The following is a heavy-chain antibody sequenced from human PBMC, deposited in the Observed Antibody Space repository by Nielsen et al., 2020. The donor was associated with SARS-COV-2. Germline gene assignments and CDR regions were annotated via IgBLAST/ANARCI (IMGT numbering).Heavy chain of an antibody. D-gene: IGHD3-3*01. J-gene: IGHJ6*02. CDR3: ARPANDFWSGYYAGSYYYYGMDV. CDR2: ISGSGGST. V-gene: IGHV3-23*01. Sequence: VRQAPGKGLEWVSAISGSGGSTYYADSVKGRFTIPRDNSKNTLYLQMNSLRAEDTAVYYCARPANDFWSGYYAGSYYYYGMDVWGQGTTVTVSS.